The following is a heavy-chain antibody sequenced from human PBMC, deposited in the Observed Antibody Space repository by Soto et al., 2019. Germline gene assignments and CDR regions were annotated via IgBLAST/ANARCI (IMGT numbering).Heavy chain of an antibody. CDR2: IIPIFGTA. CDR3: AFGRGDLWSGYRYYPNDGMDV. Sequence: SVKVSCKASGGTFSSYAISWVRQAPGQGLEWMGGIIPIFGTANYAQKFQGRVTITADESTSTAYIELSHLRSEDTAVYYCAFGRGDLWSGYRYYPNDGMDVWGRGTTVTVSS. J-gene: IGHJ6*02. V-gene: IGHV1-69*13. CDR1: GGTFSSYA. D-gene: IGHD3-3*01.